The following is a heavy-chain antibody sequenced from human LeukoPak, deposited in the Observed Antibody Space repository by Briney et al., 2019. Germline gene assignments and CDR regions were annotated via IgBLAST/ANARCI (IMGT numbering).Heavy chain of an antibody. CDR2: TIPIFGTA. V-gene: IGHV1-69*01. Sequence: SVKVSCKASGGTFSSYAISWVRQAPGQGLEWMGGTIPIFGTANYAQKFQGRVTITADESTSTAYMELSSLRSEDTAVYYCASSVRGVINDAFDIWGQGTMVTVSS. D-gene: IGHD3-10*01. J-gene: IGHJ3*02. CDR3: ASSVRGVINDAFDI. CDR1: GGTFSSYA.